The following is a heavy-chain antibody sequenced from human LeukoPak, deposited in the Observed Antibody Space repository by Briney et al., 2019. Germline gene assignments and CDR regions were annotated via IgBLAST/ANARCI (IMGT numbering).Heavy chain of an antibody. CDR1: GFTFSSYS. J-gene: IGHJ6*02. Sequence: GGSLRLSCAASGFTFSSYSMNWVRQAPGKGLEWVSAISGSGGSTYYADSVKGRFTISRDNSENTLYLQMNSLRAEDTAVYYCAKAESVDYYDSSGPYYGMDVWGQGTTVTVSS. CDR2: ISGSGGST. CDR3: AKAESVDYYDSSGPYYGMDV. D-gene: IGHD3-22*01. V-gene: IGHV3-23*01.